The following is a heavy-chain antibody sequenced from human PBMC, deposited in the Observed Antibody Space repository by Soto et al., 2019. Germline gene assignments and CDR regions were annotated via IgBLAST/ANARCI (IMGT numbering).Heavy chain of an antibody. CDR3: EKAISGYYAPSDY. CDR1: GFTFSSFS. CDR2: ISESGGST. D-gene: IGHD3-22*01. V-gene: IGHV3-23*01. Sequence: GGSLRLSCAASGFTFSSFSMSWVRQAPGKGLEWVSVISESGGSTYYADSVKGRFTISRDNSKSMLYLQMNSLRGDDTAIYYCEKAISGYYAPSDYWGQGTQVTVSS. J-gene: IGHJ4*02.